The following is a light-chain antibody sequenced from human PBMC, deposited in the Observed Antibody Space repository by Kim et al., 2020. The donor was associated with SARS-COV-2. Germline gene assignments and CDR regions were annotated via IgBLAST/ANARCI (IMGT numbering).Light chain of an antibody. Sequence: DIQMTQSPSSLSASVGDRVTITCRASQGVSDDLAWYQQKPGKAPKRLIYGASILQTGVPSRFSGSGSGTEFTLTITGLQPEDFTSYYCLQHNAFPPTFGQSTKLLIK. V-gene: IGKV1-17*01. CDR2: GAS. J-gene: IGKJ2*01. CDR1: QGVSDD. CDR3: LQHNAFPPT.